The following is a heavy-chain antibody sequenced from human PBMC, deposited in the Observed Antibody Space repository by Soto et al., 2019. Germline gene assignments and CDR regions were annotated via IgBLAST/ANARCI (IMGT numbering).Heavy chain of an antibody. CDR3: ARDERHQPDY. CDR1: RFTLSNYG. J-gene: IGHJ4*02. Sequence: QVQLVESGGGVVQPGRSLRLSCAASRFTLSNYGMHWVRQAPGKGLDWVAVMWSDGRNKYYADSVKGRITISRDNSKNTLYLEMISLRGEDTAVYYCARDERHQPDYWGQGTLVTVSS. V-gene: IGHV3-30*19. CDR2: MWSDGRNK.